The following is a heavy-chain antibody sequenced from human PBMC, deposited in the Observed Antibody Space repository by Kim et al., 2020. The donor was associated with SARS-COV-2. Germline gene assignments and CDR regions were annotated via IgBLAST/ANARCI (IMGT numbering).Heavy chain of an antibody. J-gene: IGHJ6*02. Sequence: SETLSLTCTVSGGSISSYYWSWIRQPPGKGLEWIGYIYYSGSTNYNPSLKSRVTISVDTSKNQFSLKLSSVTAADTAVYYCARGGSGFAYYYYGMDVWGQGTTGTVSS. V-gene: IGHV4-59*08. CDR3: ARGGSGFAYYYYGMDV. CDR2: IYYSGST. CDR1: GGSISSYY. D-gene: IGHD6-19*01.